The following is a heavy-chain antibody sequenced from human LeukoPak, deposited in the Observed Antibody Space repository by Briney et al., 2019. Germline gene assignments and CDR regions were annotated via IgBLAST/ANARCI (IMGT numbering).Heavy chain of an antibody. V-gene: IGHV4-39*01. Sequence: SETLSLTCTVSGGSISSSSYYWGWIRQPPGKGLEWIGTAYYSGSTYYSPSLRSRVSISVDTSKNQFSLRLASVTAADTAVYYCARLDCASVMCSFDYWGQGTLVTVSS. CDR1: GGSISSSSYY. CDR2: AYYSGST. D-gene: IGHD5/OR15-5a*01. J-gene: IGHJ4*02. CDR3: ARLDCASVMCSFDY.